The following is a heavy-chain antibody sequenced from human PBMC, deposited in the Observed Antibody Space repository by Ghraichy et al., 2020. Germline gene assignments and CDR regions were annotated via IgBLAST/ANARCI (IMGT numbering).Heavy chain of an antibody. V-gene: IGHV4-34*01. D-gene: IGHD2-2*02. Sequence: SETLSLTCAVYGGSFSGYYWCWIRQPPRKGLEWIGEINHSGSTNSNPSLKSRVTISVDTSKNQFSLTLSSVTAADTAVYYCASDRPAAIRRYYYGMDVWGQGTTVTVSS. CDR2: INHSGST. CDR1: GGSFSGYY. J-gene: IGHJ6*02. CDR3: ASDRPAAIRRYYYGMDV.